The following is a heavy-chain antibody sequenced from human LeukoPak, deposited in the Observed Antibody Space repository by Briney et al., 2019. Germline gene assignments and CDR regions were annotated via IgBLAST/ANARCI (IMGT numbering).Heavy chain of an antibody. J-gene: IGHJ3*02. Sequence: ASVKVSCKASGYTFTDYYMHWVRQAPGQGLEWMGRINPYSGGTNYAQKFQGRVTMTRDTSISTAYMELSRLKSDDTAVYYCARRFWYAFDIWGQGTMVTVSS. CDR2: INPYSGGT. CDR1: GYTFTDYY. D-gene: IGHD3-3*01. CDR3: ARRFWYAFDI. V-gene: IGHV1-2*06.